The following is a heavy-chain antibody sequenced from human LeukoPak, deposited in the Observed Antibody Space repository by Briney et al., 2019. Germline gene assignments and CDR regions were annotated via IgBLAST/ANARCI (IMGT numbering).Heavy chain of an antibody. D-gene: IGHD4-23*01. CDR2: ISGSGGDT. CDR3: AKDRGRWPNGDY. CDR1: GFIFSSIA. V-gene: IGHV3-23*01. J-gene: IGHJ4*02. Sequence: GGSLRLSCAASGFIFSSIAMSWVRQAPGKGLEWVSSISGSGGDTYYADSVKGRFTISRDNSKNTLYLQMSSLRVEDTAVYYCAKDRGRWPNGDYWGQGTLVTVSS.